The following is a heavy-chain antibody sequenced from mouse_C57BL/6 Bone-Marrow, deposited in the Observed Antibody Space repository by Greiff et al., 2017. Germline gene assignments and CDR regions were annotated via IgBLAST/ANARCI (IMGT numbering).Heavy chain of an antibody. CDR3: ARREGKDYGISY. J-gene: IGHJ4*01. V-gene: IGHV5-6-5*01. CDR1: GFTFSGYA. D-gene: IGHD1-1*01. Sequence: VHLVESGGGLVQPGGSLKLSCAASGFTFSGYAMSWVRQAPRKGLEWVASISSLGGSNYYPDSVKGRFTISRENAKNTLYLQMISLRSEDTAMYYCARREGKDYGISYWCQGTAATV. CDR2: ISSLGGSN.